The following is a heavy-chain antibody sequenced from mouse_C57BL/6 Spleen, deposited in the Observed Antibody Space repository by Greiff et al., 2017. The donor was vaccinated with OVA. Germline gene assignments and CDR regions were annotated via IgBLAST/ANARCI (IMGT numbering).Heavy chain of an antibody. V-gene: IGHV1-50*01. D-gene: IGHD1-1*01. CDR2: IDPSDSYT. CDR1: GYTFTSYW. Sequence: VKLQQPGAELVKPGASVKLSCKASGYTFTSYWMQWVKQRPGQGLEWIGEIDPSDSYTNYNQKFKGKATLTVDTSSSTAYMQLSSLTSEDSAVYYCARSFSYYGSSYDFDVWGTGTTVTVSS. J-gene: IGHJ1*03. CDR3: ARSFSYYGSSYDFDV.